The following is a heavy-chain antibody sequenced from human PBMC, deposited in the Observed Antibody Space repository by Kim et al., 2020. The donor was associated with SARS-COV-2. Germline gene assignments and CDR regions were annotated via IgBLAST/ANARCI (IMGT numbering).Heavy chain of an antibody. Sequence: GGSLRLSCAASGFTFSSYSMNWVRQAPGKGLEWVSSISSSSSYIYYADSVKGRFTISRDNAKNSLYLQMNSLRAEDTAVYYCARDLFRPSSSWDHYYYGMDVWGQGTTVTVSS. V-gene: IGHV3-21*01. CDR3: ARDLFRPSSSWDHYYYGMDV. D-gene: IGHD6-13*01. CDR2: ISSSSSYI. CDR1: GFTFSSYS. J-gene: IGHJ6*02.